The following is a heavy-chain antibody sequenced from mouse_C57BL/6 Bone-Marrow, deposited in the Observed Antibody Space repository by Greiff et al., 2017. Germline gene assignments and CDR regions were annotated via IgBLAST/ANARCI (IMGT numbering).Heavy chain of an antibody. J-gene: IGHJ3*01. V-gene: IGHV1-69*01. CDR1: GYTFTSYW. Sequence: QVQLQQPGAELVMPGASVKLSCKASGYTFTSYWMPWVKQRPGQGLEWIGEIDPSDSYTNYNQKFKGKSTLTVDKSSSTAYMQLSSLTSEDSAVYYCARSCYYCGSSPWFAYWGQGTLVTVSA. D-gene: IGHD1-1*01. CDR2: IDPSDSYT. CDR3: ARSCYYCGSSPWFAY.